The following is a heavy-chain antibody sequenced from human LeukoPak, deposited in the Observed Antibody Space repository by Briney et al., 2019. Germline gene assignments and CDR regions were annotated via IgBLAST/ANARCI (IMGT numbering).Heavy chain of an antibody. D-gene: IGHD3-9*01. CDR2: VYYTGST. CDR3: ARLATLSTVAARGRTWFDA. CDR1: GGSIRSSSYY. J-gene: IGHJ5*02. V-gene: IGHV4-39*07. Sequence: PSETLSLTCTVSGGSIRSSSYYWGWIRQPPGKGLEWIGSVYYTGSTYYNPSLKSRVTISVDTSKVQFSLKLNSVTAADTAVYYCARLATLSTVAARGRTWFDAWGQGTLVTVSS.